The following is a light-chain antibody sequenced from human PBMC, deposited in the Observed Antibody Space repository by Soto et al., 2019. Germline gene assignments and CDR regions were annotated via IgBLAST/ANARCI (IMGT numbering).Light chain of an antibody. CDR2: GAS. CDR3: QQYSGSPSWT. V-gene: IGKV3-20*01. CDR1: QSVSSSY. J-gene: IGKJ1*01. Sequence: EIVLTQSPGTLSLSPGERATLSCRTSQSVSSSYIAWYQQKAGQAPRLLIFGASNRATGIPDRFSGSGSGTDFTLTISRLEAEDFAVYFCQQYSGSPSWTFGQGTKV.